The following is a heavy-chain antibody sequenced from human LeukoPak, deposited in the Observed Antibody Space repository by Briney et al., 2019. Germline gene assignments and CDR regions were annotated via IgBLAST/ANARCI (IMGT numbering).Heavy chain of an antibody. J-gene: IGHJ4*02. CDR2: IIPIFGTA. V-gene: IGHV1-69*06. Sequence: SVKVSCKASGGTFSSDAISWVRQARGQGLEWMGGIIPIFGTANYAQKFQGRVTITADKSTSTAYMELSSLRSEDTAVYYCARGVGGDYFDYWGQGTLVTVSS. CDR3: ARGVGGDYFDY. CDR1: GGTFSSDA.